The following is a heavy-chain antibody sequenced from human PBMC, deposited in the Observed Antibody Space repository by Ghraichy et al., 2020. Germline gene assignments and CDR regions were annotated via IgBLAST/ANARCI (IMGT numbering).Heavy chain of an antibody. J-gene: IGHJ4*02. CDR3: ARRPRMSPVTTKD. CDR2: VYHSGST. D-gene: IGHD4-17*01. Sequence: SKTLSLTCTVSGGSIFSYTSHWGWIRQPPGKGLEWIGSVYHSGSTYYNASLKSRVTMSVDTSKNQFSLRLSSVTAADTAVYYCARRPRMSPVTTKDWGQGILVTVSA. V-gene: IGHV4-39*01. CDR1: GGSIFSYTSH.